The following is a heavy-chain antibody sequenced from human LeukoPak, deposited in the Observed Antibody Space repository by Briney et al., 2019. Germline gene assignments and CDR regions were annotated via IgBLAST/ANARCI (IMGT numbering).Heavy chain of an antibody. CDR2: ISAYNGNT. D-gene: IGHD2-2*03. V-gene: IGHV1-18*01. CDR1: GYTFTSYG. Sequence: VASVKVSCKASGYTFTSYGISWVRQAPGQGLEWMGWISAYNGNTNYAQKLQGRVTMTTDTSTSTAYMELRSLRSDDTAVYYCARDPGYCSSTSCYSPIPFDPWGQGTLVTVSS. J-gene: IGHJ5*02. CDR3: ARDPGYCSSTSCYSPIPFDP.